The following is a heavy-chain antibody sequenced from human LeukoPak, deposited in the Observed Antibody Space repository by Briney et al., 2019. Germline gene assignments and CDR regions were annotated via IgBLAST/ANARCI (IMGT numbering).Heavy chain of an antibody. D-gene: IGHD5-12*01. V-gene: IGHV3-66*02. CDR2: IYSGGST. Sequence: GGSLRLSCAASGFTVSSNYTSWVRQAPGKGLEWVSVIYSGGSTYYADSVKGRFTISRDNSKNTLYLQMNSLRAEDTAVYYCARAPVGATIYFYDYWGQGTLVTVSS. CDR1: GFTVSSNY. J-gene: IGHJ4*02. CDR3: ARAPVGATIYFYDY.